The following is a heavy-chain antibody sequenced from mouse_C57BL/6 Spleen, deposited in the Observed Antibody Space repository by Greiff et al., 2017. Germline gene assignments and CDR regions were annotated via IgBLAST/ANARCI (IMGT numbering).Heavy chain of an antibody. Sequence: EVNVVESGGGLVKPGGSLKLSCAASGFTFSSYAMSWVRQTPEKRLEWVATISDGGSYTYYPDNVKGRFTISRDNAKNNLYLQMSHLKSEDTAMYYCARDKASSVNAMDYWGQGTSVTVSS. CDR3: ARDKASSVNAMDY. CDR1: GFTFSSYA. V-gene: IGHV5-4*01. D-gene: IGHD3-2*02. J-gene: IGHJ4*01. CDR2: ISDGGSYT.